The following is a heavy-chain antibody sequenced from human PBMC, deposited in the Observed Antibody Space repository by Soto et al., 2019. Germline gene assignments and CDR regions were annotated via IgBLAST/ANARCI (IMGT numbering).Heavy chain of an antibody. CDR1: GGTFRSYT. CDR2: IIPILGIA. Sequence: SVKVSCKASGGTFRSYTISWVRQAPGQGLEWMGRIIPILGIANYAQKFQGRVTITADKSTSTAYMELSSLRSEDTAVYYCARGAKTVNYYYYYYMDVWGKGTTVTVSS. D-gene: IGHD4-17*01. J-gene: IGHJ6*03. CDR3: ARGAKTVNYYYYYYMDV. V-gene: IGHV1-69*02.